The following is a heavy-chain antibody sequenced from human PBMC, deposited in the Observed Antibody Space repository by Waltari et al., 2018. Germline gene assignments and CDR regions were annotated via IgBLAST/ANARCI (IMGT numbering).Heavy chain of an antibody. V-gene: IGHV4-30-2*01. CDR2: IYHSGST. Sequence: QLQLQEFGSGLVKPSQTLSLTCAVSGGSISSGGYSWSWIRQPPGKGLEWIGYIYHSGSTYYNPSLKSRVTISVDRSKNQFSLKLSSVTAADTAVYYCARGPNADYWGQGTLVTVSS. J-gene: IGHJ4*02. CDR1: GGSISSGGYS. CDR3: ARGPNADY.